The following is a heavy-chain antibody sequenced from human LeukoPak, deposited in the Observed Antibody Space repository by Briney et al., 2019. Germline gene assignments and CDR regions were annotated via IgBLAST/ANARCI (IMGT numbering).Heavy chain of an antibody. V-gene: IGHV4-4*07. D-gene: IGHD4-17*01. CDR1: GNSFGDYY. Sequence: NSSETLSLTCTVSGNSFGDYYWSWIRQPAGKGLEWIGRIYTSGSTTYNPSLKSRVTMSVDTSKSQFSLNLMSVTAADTAVYYCTRDTGTTGEVKFDPWGQGTLVTVSS. CDR3: TRDTGTTGEVKFDP. J-gene: IGHJ5*02. CDR2: IYTSGST.